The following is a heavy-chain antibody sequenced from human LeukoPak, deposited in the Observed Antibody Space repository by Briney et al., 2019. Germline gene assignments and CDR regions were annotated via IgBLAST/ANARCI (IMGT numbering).Heavy chain of an antibody. CDR3: ARIREGYNDAYDI. CDR1: GYTFTSYY. D-gene: IGHD5-24*01. J-gene: IGHJ3*02. V-gene: IGHV1-46*01. CDR2: INPDGGNT. Sequence: GASVKVSCKASGYTFTSYYMHWVRQAPGQVLEWMGLINPDGGNTNYAQNFQGRVTLTRDTSTSTVYMELSSLRSEDTAIYYCARIREGYNDAYDIWCQGTVVTVPS.